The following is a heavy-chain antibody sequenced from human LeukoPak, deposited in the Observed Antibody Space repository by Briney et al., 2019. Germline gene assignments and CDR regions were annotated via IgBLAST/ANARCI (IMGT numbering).Heavy chain of an antibody. CDR3: ARVLGGYSYGDF. D-gene: IGHD5-18*01. V-gene: IGHV3-23*01. CDR2: ISGSNDNT. Sequence: GGSLRLSCAASGFTFSSYAMSWARQAPGKGLEWVSSISGSNDNTYYADSVKDRFTISRDNSKNTLYLHMNSLRLEDTAVYYCARVLGGYSYGDFWGQGTLVTVSS. J-gene: IGHJ4*02. CDR1: GFTFSSYA.